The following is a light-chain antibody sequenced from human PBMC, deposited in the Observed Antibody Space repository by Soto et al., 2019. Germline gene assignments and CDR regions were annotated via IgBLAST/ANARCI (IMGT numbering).Light chain of an antibody. Sequence: DIQMTQSPSSVSASVGDRVTITCRASQDIDSRLAWYQHKPVTAPKLLIYTTSRLQSGVPSRFSGSGSGTDFTLTISSLQPEDFATYYCHQAKSSAWTFGQGTKVEIK. CDR3: HQAKSSAWT. J-gene: IGKJ1*01. CDR2: TTS. V-gene: IGKV1-12*01. CDR1: QDIDSR.